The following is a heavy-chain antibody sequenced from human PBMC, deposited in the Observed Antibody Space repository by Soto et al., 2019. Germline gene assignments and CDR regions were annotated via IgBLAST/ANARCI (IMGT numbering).Heavy chain of an antibody. V-gene: IGHV4-39*01. CDR3: ARTIFGVDLFDY. CDR1: GGSISSSSYY. J-gene: IGHJ4*02. CDR2: IYYSGST. D-gene: IGHD3-3*01. Sequence: QLQLQESGPGLVKPSETLSLTCTVSGGSISSSSYYWGWIRQPPGKGLEWIGSIYYSGSTYYTPSLKSRVTISVDTSKNQFSLKLSSVTAADTAVYYCARTIFGVDLFDYWGQGTLVTVSS.